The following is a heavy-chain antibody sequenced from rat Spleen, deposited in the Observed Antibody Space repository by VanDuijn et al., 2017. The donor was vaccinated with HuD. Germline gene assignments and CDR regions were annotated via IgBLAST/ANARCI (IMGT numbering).Heavy chain of an antibody. Sequence: EVKLVESGGGLVQPGRSLKLSCAASGFNFNDYWMGWVRQAPGKGLQWIGEIYKDSTIINYIPSLKDRITISRDNAQNTLYLQMSKLGSEDTAFYYCVTERRGVEGWGQGVMVTVSS. J-gene: IGHJ2*01. CDR1: GFNFNDYW. V-gene: IGHV4-2*01. CDR3: VTERRGVEG. D-gene: IGHD1-11*01. CDR2: IYKDSTII.